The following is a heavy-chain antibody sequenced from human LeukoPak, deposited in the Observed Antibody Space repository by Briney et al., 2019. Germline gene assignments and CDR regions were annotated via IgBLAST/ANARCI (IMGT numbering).Heavy chain of an antibody. Sequence: SETLSLTCTVSRGSISGYYWNWIRQPPGKALERIGYIYFSGETNYNPSLKNRFTISLDTSKNQFSLKVRSVTAADTAFYYCARGGTQDRGIFDFWGQGTMVTVS. D-gene: IGHD1-14*01. J-gene: IGHJ3*01. CDR2: IYFSGET. V-gene: IGHV4-59*01. CDR3: ARGGTQDRGIFDF. CDR1: RGSISGYY.